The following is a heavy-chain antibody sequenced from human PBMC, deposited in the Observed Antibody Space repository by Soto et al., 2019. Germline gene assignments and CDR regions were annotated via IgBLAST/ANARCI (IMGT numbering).Heavy chain of an antibody. CDR3: ATCVCTAGKPPWRLQFFDH. V-gene: IGHV4-38-2*01. D-gene: IGHD4-4*01. CDR2: IYLTGTP. CDR1: SISISGTYY. J-gene: IGHJ4*02. Sequence: SETLSPTCGVSSISISGTYYCGCVRHPPGKGLGWAGIIYLTGTPNNSPSLKTRVTTSVDTSKNQFSLTWTAVTAAAAALYYCATCVCTAGKPPWRLQFFDHWGQGSLVTVSS.